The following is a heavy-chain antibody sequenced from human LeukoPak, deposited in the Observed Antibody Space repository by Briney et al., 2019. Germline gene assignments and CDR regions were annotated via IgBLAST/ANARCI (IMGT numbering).Heavy chain of an antibody. Sequence: GGSLRLSCAASGFTVSSNYMSWVRQAPGKGLEWVSVIYSGGSTYYADSVKGRFTISRHNSKNTLYLQMNSLRAEDTAVYYCARVMYYDFWSGSAFDYWGQGTLVTVSS. J-gene: IGHJ4*02. CDR2: IYSGGST. V-gene: IGHV3-53*04. D-gene: IGHD3-3*01. CDR3: ARVMYYDFWSGSAFDY. CDR1: GFTVSSNY.